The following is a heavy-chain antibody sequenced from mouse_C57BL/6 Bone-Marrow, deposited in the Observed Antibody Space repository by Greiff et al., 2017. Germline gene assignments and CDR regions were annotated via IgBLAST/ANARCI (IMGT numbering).Heavy chain of an antibody. CDR3: ARNWYYCCY. V-gene: IGHV1-76*01. CDR1: GYTFTDYY. J-gene: IGHJ2*01. Sequence: QVQLQQSGAELVRPGASVKLSCKASGYTFTDYYINWVKQRPGQGLEWIARINPGSGNTYYNEKLKGKATLTAEKSSSTAYMQLSNLTSEDSAVYFCARNWYYCCYGGQGTTLTFAS. CDR2: INPGSGNT. D-gene: IGHD4-1*02.